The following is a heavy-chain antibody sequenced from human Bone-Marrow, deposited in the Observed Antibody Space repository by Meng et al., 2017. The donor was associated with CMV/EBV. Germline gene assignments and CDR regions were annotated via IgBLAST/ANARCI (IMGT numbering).Heavy chain of an antibody. J-gene: IGHJ6*02. CDR2: INHSGST. CDR1: GGSFSGYY. V-gene: IGHV4-34*01. CDR3: ARGPRFGYQSHYYYYYGMDV. D-gene: IGHD3-10*01. Sequence: GSLRLSCAVYGGSFSGYYWSWIRQPPGKGLEWIGEINHSGSTNYNPSLKSRVTISVDTSKNQFSLKLSSVTAADTAVYYCARGPRFGYQSHYYYYYGMDVCGQGTTVTVSS.